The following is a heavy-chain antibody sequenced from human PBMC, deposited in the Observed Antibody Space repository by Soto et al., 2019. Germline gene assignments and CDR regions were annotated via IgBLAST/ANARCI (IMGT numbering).Heavy chain of an antibody. V-gene: IGHV2-5*02. CDR3: AHTLQLLLGHACYI. D-gene: IGHD3-22*01. J-gene: IGHJ3*02. Sequence: QITLKESGPTLVKPTQTLTLTCTFSGFSLSTSGVGVGWIRQPPGKALEWLALIYWDDDKRYSPSLKSRLTLTKETSKNQVVLTMTIMYPVDTSTYYCAHTLQLLLGHACYIWGQGTMVTVSS. CDR2: IYWDDDK. CDR1: GFSLSTSGVG.